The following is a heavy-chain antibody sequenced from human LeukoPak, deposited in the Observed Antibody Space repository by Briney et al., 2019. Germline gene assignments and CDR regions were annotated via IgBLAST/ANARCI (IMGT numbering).Heavy chain of an antibody. CDR3: ARVRELYRDY. CDR1: GFTFSTYT. J-gene: IGHJ4*02. V-gene: IGHV3-21*01. CDR2: ISSSSSYM. D-gene: IGHD1-26*01. Sequence: GGSLRLSCAASGFTFSTYTMNRVRQAPGKGLEWVSSISSSSSYMFYADSVKGRFTISRDNTKNSLYLQMNSLRAEDTAVYYCARVRELYRDYWGQGTLVTVSS.